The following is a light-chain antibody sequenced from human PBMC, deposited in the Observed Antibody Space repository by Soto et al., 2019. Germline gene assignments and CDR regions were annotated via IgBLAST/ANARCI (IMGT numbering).Light chain of an antibody. CDR2: DVT. CDR3: FSYRSNTTHV. CDR1: TSDVGLYNY. Sequence: QSALTQPASVSGSPGQSITISCAGTTSDVGLYNYVSWYQLHPGKAPKVMIYDVTNRPSGVYNRFSGSKSGSTASLNIPGLQAEDEADYYCFSYRSNTTHVFGTGTKVTV. V-gene: IGLV2-14*01. J-gene: IGLJ1*01.